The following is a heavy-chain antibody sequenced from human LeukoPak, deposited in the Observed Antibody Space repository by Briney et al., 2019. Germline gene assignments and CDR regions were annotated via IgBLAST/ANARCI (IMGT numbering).Heavy chain of an antibody. J-gene: IGHJ3*02. Sequence: SETLSLTCTVSGGSISSGGYYWSWIRQHPGKGPEWIGYIYYSGSTYYNPSLKSRVTISVDTSKNQFSLKLSSVTAADTAVYYCARERSGEHAFDIWGQGTMVTVSS. V-gene: IGHV4-31*03. CDR2: IYYSGST. CDR3: ARERSGEHAFDI. D-gene: IGHD1-26*01. CDR1: GGSISSGGYY.